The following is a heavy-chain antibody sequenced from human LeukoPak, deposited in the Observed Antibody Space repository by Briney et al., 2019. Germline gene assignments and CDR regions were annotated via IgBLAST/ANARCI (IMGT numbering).Heavy chain of an antibody. CDR3: AREGYSYGSYFDY. V-gene: IGHV1-2*02. Sequence: GGSLRLSCAASGITFSRYGMHWVRQAPGQGLEWMGWINPNSGGTNYAQKFQGRVTMTRDTSISTAYMELSRLRSDDTAVYYCAREGYSYGSYFDYWGQGTLVTVSS. CDR1: GITFSRYG. CDR2: INPNSGGT. J-gene: IGHJ4*02. D-gene: IGHD5-18*01.